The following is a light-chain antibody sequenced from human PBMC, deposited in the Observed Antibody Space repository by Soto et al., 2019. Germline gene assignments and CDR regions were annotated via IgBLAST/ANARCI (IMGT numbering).Light chain of an antibody. CDR2: DVS. J-gene: IGLJ2*01. V-gene: IGLV2-8*01. Sequence: ALTQPPSASGSPGQSVTISCTGTSSDVGGYNFVSWYQQHPGKAPKLMIYDVSKRPSGVPDRFSGSKSGNTASLTVSGLQADDESDYYCSSYAGTNNVIFGGGTKVTV. CDR3: SSYAGTNNVI. CDR1: SSDVGGYNF.